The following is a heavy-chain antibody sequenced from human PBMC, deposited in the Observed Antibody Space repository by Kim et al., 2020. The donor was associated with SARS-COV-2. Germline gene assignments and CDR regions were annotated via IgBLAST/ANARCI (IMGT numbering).Heavy chain of an antibody. V-gene: IGHV4-30-4*01. D-gene: IGHD5-12*01. CDR2: IYYSGST. Sequence: TLSLTCTVSGGSISSGDYYWSWIRQPPGKGLEWIGYIYYSGSTYYNPSLKSRVTISVDTSKNQFSLKLSSVTAADTAVYYCARVTGHSGYLGRPDRYYYYYYMDVWGKGTTVTVSS. J-gene: IGHJ6*03. CDR3: ARVTGHSGYLGRPDRYYYYYYMDV. CDR1: GGSISSGDYY.